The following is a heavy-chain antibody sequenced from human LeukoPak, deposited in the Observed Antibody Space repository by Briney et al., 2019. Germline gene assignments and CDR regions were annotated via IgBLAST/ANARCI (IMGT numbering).Heavy chain of an antibody. V-gene: IGHV3-74*01. D-gene: IGHD1-14*01. J-gene: IGHJ6*02. CDR1: GFTFSNHW. CDR2: INSDGSST. Sequence: GGSLRLSCAVSGFTFSNHWMYWVRQAPGKGLVWVSLINSDGSSTSYADSVKGRFTISRDNAKNTLYLQMNSLRAEDTAVYYCARDYHYKVDVWGQGTTVTVSS. CDR3: ARDYHYKVDV.